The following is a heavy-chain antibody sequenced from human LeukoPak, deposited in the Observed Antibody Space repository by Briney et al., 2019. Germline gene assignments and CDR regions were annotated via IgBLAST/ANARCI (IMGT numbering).Heavy chain of an antibody. CDR3: ARHAVSYGSGSYDY. D-gene: IGHD3-10*01. CDR2: IYYSGST. J-gene: IGHJ4*02. Sequence: SETLSLTCTVSGGSISSYYWSWIRQPPGKGLEWIGYIYYSGSTNYNPSLKSRVTISVDTSKNQFSLKLSSVAAADTAVYYCARHAVSYGSGSYDYWGQGNLVTVPS. CDR1: GGSISSYY. V-gene: IGHV4-59*08.